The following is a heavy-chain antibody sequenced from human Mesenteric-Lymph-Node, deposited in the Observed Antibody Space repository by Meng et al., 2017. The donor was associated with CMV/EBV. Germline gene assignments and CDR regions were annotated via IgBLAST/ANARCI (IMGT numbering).Heavy chain of an antibody. CDR3: TTATSKIGSGS. V-gene: IGHV3-15*01. CDR1: GFTFSNTW. J-gene: IGHJ4*02. Sequence: GGSLRLSCAASGFTFSNTWMSWVRQAPGKGPEWVGRIKSKINGGTTEFAAPVKGRFTISRDDSKSMLYLQMNSLRTEDTAVYYCTTATSKIGSGSWGQGALVTVSS. CDR2: IKSKINGGTT. D-gene: IGHD1-26*01.